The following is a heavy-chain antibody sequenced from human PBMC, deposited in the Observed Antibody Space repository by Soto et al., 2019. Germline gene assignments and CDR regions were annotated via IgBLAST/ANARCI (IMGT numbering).Heavy chain of an antibody. CDR1: GGSISSGGYY. Sequence: SETLSLTCTVSGGSISSGGYYWSWIRQHPGKGLEWIGYIYYSGSTYYNPSLKSRVTISVDTSKNQFSLKLSSVTAADTAVYYCAREYGDITMIGGAFDYWGQGTRVTVPS. D-gene: IGHD3-22*01. J-gene: IGHJ4*02. CDR3: AREYGDITMIGGAFDY. V-gene: IGHV4-31*03. CDR2: IYYSGST.